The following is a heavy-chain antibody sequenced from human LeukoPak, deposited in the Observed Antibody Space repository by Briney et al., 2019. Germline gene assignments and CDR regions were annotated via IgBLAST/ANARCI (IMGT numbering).Heavy chain of an antibody. CDR3: ARGVYSYGLYYYYMDV. D-gene: IGHD5-18*01. V-gene: IGHV1-8*01. CDR2: MNPNSGNT. Sequence: ASVKVSCKASGYTFTSYDINWVRQATGQGLEWMGWMNPNSGNTGYAQKFQGRVTMTRNTSISTAYMELSSLRSEDTAVYYCARGVYSYGLYYYYMDVWGKGTTVTISS. J-gene: IGHJ6*03. CDR1: GYTFTSYD.